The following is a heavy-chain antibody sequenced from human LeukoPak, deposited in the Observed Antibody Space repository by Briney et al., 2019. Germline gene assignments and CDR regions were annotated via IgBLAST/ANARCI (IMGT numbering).Heavy chain of an antibody. CDR2: ISAYNGNT. CDR3: SRSGPGSCSGGSCYSNY. J-gene: IGHJ4*02. D-gene: IGHD2-15*01. Sequence: ASVKVSCNASGYTFTNCGISWVRQAPGQGLEWMGGISAYNGNTNYAQKLQGRISMTTDRSTNTAYMELRSLRSDDTAVYYCSRSGPGSCSGGSCYSNYWGQGTLVTVSS. CDR1: GYTFTNCG. V-gene: IGHV1-18*01.